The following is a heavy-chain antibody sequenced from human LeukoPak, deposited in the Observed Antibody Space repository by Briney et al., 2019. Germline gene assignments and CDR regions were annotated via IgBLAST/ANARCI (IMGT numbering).Heavy chain of an antibody. CDR2: ISSSGSTI. D-gene: IGHD4-17*01. CDR3: ARSGYGDYTLSVAFDI. J-gene: IGHJ3*02. CDR1: GFTFSSYE. V-gene: IGHV3-48*03. Sequence: GGSLRLSCAASGFTFSSYEMNWVCQAPGKGLEWVSYISSSGSTIYYADSVKGRFTNSRDNAKNSLYLQMNSLRAEDTAVYYCARSGYGDYTLSVAFDIWGQGTMVTVSS.